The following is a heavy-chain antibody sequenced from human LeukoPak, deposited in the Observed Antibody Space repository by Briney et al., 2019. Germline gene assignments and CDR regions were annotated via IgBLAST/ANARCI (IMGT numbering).Heavy chain of an antibody. CDR1: GFTFSSYA. J-gene: IGHJ4*02. Sequence: PGGSLRLSCAASGFTFSSYAMSWVRQAPGKGLEWVLAISGSGGSTYYADSVKGRFTISRDNSKNTLYLQMNSLRAEDTAVYYCAKDLGFWSGYLGGDWGQGTLVTVSS. D-gene: IGHD3-3*01. CDR2: ISGSGGST. CDR3: AKDLGFWSGYLGGD. V-gene: IGHV3-23*01.